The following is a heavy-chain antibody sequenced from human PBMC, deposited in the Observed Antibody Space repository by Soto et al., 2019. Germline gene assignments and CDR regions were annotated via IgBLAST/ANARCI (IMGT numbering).Heavy chain of an antibody. CDR3: ARDRGSGWYGNWFDP. D-gene: IGHD6-19*01. CDR2: IYYSGST. CDR1: GGSISSGGYC. V-gene: IGHV4-31*03. J-gene: IGHJ5*02. Sequence: SETLSLTCTVSGGSISSGGYCWSWIRQHPGKGLEWIGYIYYSGSTYYNPSLKSRVTISVDTSKNQFSLKLSSVTAADTAVYYCARDRGSGWYGNWFDPWGQGTLVTVSS.